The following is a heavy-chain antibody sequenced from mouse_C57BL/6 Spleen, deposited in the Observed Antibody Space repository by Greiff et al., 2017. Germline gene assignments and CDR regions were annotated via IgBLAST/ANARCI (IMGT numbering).Heavy chain of an antibody. Sequence: QVQLQQSGAELVRPGASVTLSCKASGYTFTDYEMHWVKQTPVHGLEWIGAIDPETGGTAYNHKFTGMSILTADKSSITSFLVLRRLTSYDSAFFYCTREWGNTVVAPNGNFDVGGTGTTVTVSA. CDR3: TREWGNTVVAPNGNFDV. V-gene: IGHV1-15*01. J-gene: IGHJ1*03. CDR2: IDPETGGT. D-gene: IGHD1-1*01. CDR1: GYTFTDYE.